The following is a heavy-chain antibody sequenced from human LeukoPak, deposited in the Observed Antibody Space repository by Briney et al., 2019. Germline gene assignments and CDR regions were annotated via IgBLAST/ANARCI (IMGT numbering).Heavy chain of an antibody. CDR2: IKQDGSEK. D-gene: IGHD3-22*01. CDR3: ARDDYDSSGYYFYFDY. V-gene: IGHV3-7*01. CDR1: GFTFSSYW. Sequence: SGGSLRLSCAASGFTFSSYWMSWVRQAPGKGLEWVANIKQDGSEKYYVDSVKGRFTISRGNAKNSLYLQMNSLRAEDTAVYYCARDDYDSSGYYFYFDYWGQGTLVTVSS. J-gene: IGHJ4*02.